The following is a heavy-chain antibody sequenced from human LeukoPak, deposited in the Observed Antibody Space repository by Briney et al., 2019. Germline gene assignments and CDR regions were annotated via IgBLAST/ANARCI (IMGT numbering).Heavy chain of an antibody. Sequence: GGSLRLPCGVSGITLSNYGMSWVRQAPGKGLEWVAGLSGSAGGTNYADSVKGRFTISRDNSKNTLFLQMDRLRAEDTAVYFCAKRGVVVRVFLVGFHKEAYYFDSWGQGAQVTVSS. V-gene: IGHV3-23*01. CDR3: AKRGVVVRVFLVGFHKEAYYFDS. J-gene: IGHJ4*02. CDR1: GITLSNYG. CDR2: LSGSAGGT. D-gene: IGHD3-16*02.